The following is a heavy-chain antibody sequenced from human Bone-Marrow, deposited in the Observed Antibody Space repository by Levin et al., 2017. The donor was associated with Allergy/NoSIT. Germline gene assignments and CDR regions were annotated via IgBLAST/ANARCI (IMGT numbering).Heavy chain of an antibody. V-gene: IGHV4-59*01. CDR2: IYYSGST. D-gene: IGHD3-10*01. Sequence: SETLSLTCTVSGGSISSYYWSWIRQPPGKGLEWIGYIYYSGSTNYNPSLKRRVTISVDTSKNQFSLKLSSVTAADTAVYYCARDREAGSGSYYAQEYAFDSWGQGTMVTVSS. CDR3: ARDREAGSGSYYAQEYAFDS. CDR1: GGSISSYY. J-gene: IGHJ3*02.